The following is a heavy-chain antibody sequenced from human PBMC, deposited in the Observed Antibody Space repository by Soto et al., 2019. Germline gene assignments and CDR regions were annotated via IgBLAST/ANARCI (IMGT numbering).Heavy chain of an antibody. CDR1: GGTFSSYA. V-gene: IGHV1-69*06. D-gene: IGHD4-4*01. Sequence: GASVKVSGKASGGTFSSYAISWVRQAPGQGLEWMGGIIPIFGTANYAQKFQGRVTITADKSTSTAYMELSSLRSEDTAVYYCALPHDYSNYGWFDPWGQGTLVTVSS. J-gene: IGHJ5*02. CDR2: IIPIFGTA. CDR3: ALPHDYSNYGWFDP.